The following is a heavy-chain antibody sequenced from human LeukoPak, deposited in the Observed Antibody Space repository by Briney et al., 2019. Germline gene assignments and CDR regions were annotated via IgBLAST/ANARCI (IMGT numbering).Heavy chain of an antibody. CDR3: ARSGQQLGEEDVFDI. Sequence: TGGSLRLSCAASGFTFSSYPLNWVRQAPGKGLEWVSFISSSSSYIYYADSVKGRFTISRDNAKNSLYLQMNRLRAEDTAVYYCARSGQQLGEEDVFDIWGQGTKVTVSS. J-gene: IGHJ3*02. V-gene: IGHV3-21*01. D-gene: IGHD6-13*01. CDR1: GFTFSSYP. CDR2: ISSSSSYI.